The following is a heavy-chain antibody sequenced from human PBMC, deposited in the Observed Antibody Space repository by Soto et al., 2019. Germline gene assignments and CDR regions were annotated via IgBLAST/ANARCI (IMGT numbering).Heavy chain of an antibody. CDR3: ARGRYYYDSSGYYYFDY. D-gene: IGHD3-22*01. CDR2: INHSGST. CDR1: GESFSGYY. J-gene: IGHJ4*02. Sequence: SQTLSLTCAVYGESFSGYYWSWIRQPPGKGLEWIGEINHSGSTNYNPSLKSRVTISVDTSKNQFSLKLSSVTAADTAIYYWARGRYYYDSSGYYYFDYWGQRTLVTVSS. V-gene: IGHV4-34*01.